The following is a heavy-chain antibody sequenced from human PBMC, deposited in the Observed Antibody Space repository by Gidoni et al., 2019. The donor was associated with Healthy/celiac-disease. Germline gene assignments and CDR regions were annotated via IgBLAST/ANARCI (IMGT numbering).Heavy chain of an antibody. D-gene: IGHD4-17*01. J-gene: IGHJ2*01. V-gene: IGHV3-21*01. CDR2: ISSSSSYI. Sequence: EVQLVASGGGLVKPGGSLRLSCAASGFTFSSYSMNWVRQAPGKGLEWVSSISSSSSYIYYADSVKGRFTISRDNAKNSLYLQMNSLRAEDTAVYYCASVKTTVTTDWYFDLWGRGTLVTVSS. CDR3: ASVKTTVTTDWYFDL. CDR1: GFTFSSYS.